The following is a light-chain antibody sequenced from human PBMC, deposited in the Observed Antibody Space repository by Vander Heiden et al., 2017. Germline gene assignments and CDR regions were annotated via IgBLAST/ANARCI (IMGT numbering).Light chain of an antibody. CDR1: QSVSSN. V-gene: IGKV3-15*01. CDR3: QQYKNGHPVVGT. J-gene: IGKJ1*01. CDR2: GAS. Sequence: EIVMTQSPATLSVSPGERATLSCRASQSVSSNLAWYQQKPGQAPRLLIYGASTRATGIPARFSGSGYGTEFTLTISSLHSEEFAVYYCQQYKNGHPVVGTFGQGTKVEIK.